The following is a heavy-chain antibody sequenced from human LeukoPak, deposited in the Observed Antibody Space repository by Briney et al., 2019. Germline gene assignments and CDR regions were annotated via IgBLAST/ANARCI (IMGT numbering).Heavy chain of an antibody. CDR3: ARDLSGYGDY. V-gene: IGHV3-33*01. CDR1: GFTFSSYG. CDR2: IWYDGSNK. Sequence: GRSLRLSCAASGFTFSSYGMHWVRQAPGKWLEWVAVIWYDGSNKYYADSVKGRFTISRDNSKNTLYLQMNSLRAEDTAVYYCARDLSGYGDYWGQGTLVTVSS. D-gene: IGHD5-12*01. J-gene: IGHJ4*02.